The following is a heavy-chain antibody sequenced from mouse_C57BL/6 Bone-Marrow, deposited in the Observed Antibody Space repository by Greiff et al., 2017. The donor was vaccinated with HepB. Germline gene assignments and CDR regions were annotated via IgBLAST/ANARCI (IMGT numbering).Heavy chain of an antibody. J-gene: IGHJ2*01. V-gene: IGHV1-85*01. D-gene: IGHD2-5*01. Sequence: QVHVKQSGPELVKPGASVKLSCKASGYTFTSYDINWVKQRPGQGLEWIGWIYPRDGSTKYNEKFKGKATLTVDTSSSTAYMELHSLTSEDSAVYFCARNYSNFYFDYWGQGTTLTVSS. CDR3: ARNYSNFYFDY. CDR2: IYPRDGST. CDR1: GYTFTSYD.